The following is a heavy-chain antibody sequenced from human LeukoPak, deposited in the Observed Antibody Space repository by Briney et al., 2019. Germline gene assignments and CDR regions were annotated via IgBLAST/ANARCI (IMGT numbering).Heavy chain of an antibody. Sequence: PSETLSLTCAVYGGSFSGYYWSWIRQPPGKGLEWIGYIYHSGSTYYNPSLKSRVTISVDRSKNQFSLKLSSVTAADTAVYYCARVMADNWFDPWGQGTLVTVSS. D-gene: IGHD3-10*01. J-gene: IGHJ5*02. CDR1: GGSFSGYY. V-gene: IGHV4-30-2*01. CDR3: ARVMADNWFDP. CDR2: IYHSGST.